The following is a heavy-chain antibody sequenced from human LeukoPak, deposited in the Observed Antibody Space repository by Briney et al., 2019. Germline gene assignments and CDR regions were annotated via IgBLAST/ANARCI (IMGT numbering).Heavy chain of an antibody. J-gene: IGHJ5*02. CDR3: ARVVSVFLYKGWFDP. D-gene: IGHD1-1*01. Sequence: PGGSLRLSCAASGFTFSSYSMNWVRQAPGKGLEWVSSISSSSSYIYYADSVKGRFTISRDNAKNSLYLQMNSLRAEDTAVYYCARVVSVFLYKGWFDPWGQGTLVTVSS. CDR2: ISSSSSYI. CDR1: GFTFSSYS. V-gene: IGHV3-21*01.